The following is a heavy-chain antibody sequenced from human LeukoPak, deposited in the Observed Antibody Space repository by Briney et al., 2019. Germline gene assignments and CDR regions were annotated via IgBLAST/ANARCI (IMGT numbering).Heavy chain of an antibody. CDR1: GYTFTCYY. D-gene: IGHD2-15*01. J-gene: IGHJ6*03. CDR3: ARDRGDCSGGSCYPRTLYYYYMDV. V-gene: IGHV1-46*01. Sequence: ASVKVSCKASGYTFTCYYMHWVRQAPGQGLEWMGIINPSGGSTSYAQKFQGRVTMTRDMSTSTVYMELSSLRSEDTAVYYCARDRGDCSGGSCYPRTLYYYYMDVWGKGTTVTVSS. CDR2: INPSGGST.